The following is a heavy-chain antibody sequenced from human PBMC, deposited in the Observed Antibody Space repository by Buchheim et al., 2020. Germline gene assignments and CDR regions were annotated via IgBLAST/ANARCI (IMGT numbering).Heavy chain of an antibody. CDR2: IYYSGST. D-gene: IGHD3-3*01. V-gene: IGHV4-30-4*01. CDR1: GGSISSGDYY. Sequence: QVQLQESGPGLVKPSQTLSLTCTVSGGSISSGDYYWSWIPQPPGKGLEWIGYIYYSGSTYYNPSLKSRVTITVDTSKNQFSLKLSSVTAADTAVYYCARAETYVDFWSDYSTPRLYGMDVWGQGTT. CDR3: ARAETYVDFWSDYSTPRLYGMDV. J-gene: IGHJ6*02.